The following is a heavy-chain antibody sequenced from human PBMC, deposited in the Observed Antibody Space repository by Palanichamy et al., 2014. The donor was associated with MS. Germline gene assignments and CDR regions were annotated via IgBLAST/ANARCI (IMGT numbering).Heavy chain of an antibody. V-gene: IGHV3-23*01. CDR1: GFTFSSYA. Sequence: EVRRVGVWGRAWYSLGGPVRLSCAASGFTFSSYAMSWVRQAPGGGLEWVSAITGSGGSTYYADSVKGRFTISRDNSKNTLYLQMNSLRAEDTAVYYCAKAKIGVVIWGGYYFDYWGQGTLVTVSS. J-gene: IGHJ4*02. CDR2: ITGSGGST. D-gene: IGHD3-3*01. CDR3: AKAKIGVVIWGGYYFDY.